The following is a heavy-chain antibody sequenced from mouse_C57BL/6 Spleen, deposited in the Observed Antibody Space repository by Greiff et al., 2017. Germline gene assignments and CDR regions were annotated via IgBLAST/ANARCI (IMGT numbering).Heavy chain of an antibody. V-gene: IGHV5-4*01. D-gene: IGHD1-1*01. J-gene: IGHJ1*03. CDR3: AREGYYGSSRYFDV. Sequence: EVQGVESGGGLVKPGGSLKLSCAASGFTFSSYAMSWVRQTPEKRLEWVATISDGGSYTYYPDNVKGRFTISRDNAKNNLYLQMSHLKSEDTAMYYCAREGYYGSSRYFDVWGTGTTVTVSS. CDR2: ISDGGSYT. CDR1: GFTFSSYA.